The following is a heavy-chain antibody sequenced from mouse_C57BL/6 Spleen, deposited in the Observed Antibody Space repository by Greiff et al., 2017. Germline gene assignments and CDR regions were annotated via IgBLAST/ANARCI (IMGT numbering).Heavy chain of an antibody. D-gene: IGHD2-4*01. CDR2: IYPGSGST. V-gene: IGHV1-55*01. CDR1: GYTFTSYW. J-gene: IGHJ3*01. CDR3: AREGYDYDVAY. Sequence: VQLQQPGAELVKPGASVKMSCKASGYTFTSYWITWVKQRPGQGLEWIGDIYPGSGSTNYNEKFKSKATLTVDTASSTAYMPLSSLTSEDAAVYYCAREGYDYDVAYWGQGTLVTVSA.